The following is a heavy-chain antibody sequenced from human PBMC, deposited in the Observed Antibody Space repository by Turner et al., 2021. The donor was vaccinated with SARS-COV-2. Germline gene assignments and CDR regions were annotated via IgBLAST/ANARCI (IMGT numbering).Heavy chain of an antibody. V-gene: IGHV4-59*08. CDR2: IYYTGST. Sequence: QVQLHESGLGLVKPSETLSLTGNGSGCSISNFYWSWFRQPPGKGLEWIVSIYYTGSTEYNPSFESRVTISVATSKIHFSLKLPCVDAADTAVYYSAGHGTSWTNFDYWGQGTLVTVSS. CDR1: GCSISNFY. CDR3: AGHGTSWTNFDY. J-gene: IGHJ4*02. D-gene: IGHD6-13*01.